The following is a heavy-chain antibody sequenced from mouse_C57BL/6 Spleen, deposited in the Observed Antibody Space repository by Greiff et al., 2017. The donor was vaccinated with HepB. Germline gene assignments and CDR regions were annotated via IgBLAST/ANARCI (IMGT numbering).Heavy chain of an antibody. D-gene: IGHD2-3*01. CDR2: ISNGGGST. V-gene: IGHV5-12*01. CDR1: GFTFSDYY. J-gene: IGHJ4*01. Sequence: EVQRVESGGGLVQPGGSLKLSCAASGFTFSDYYMYWVRQTPEKRLEWVAYISNGGGSTYYPDTVKGRFTISRDNAKNTLYLQMSRLKSEDTAMYYCARGGDGYYVYYAMDYWGQGTSVTVSS. CDR3: ARGGDGYYVYYAMDY.